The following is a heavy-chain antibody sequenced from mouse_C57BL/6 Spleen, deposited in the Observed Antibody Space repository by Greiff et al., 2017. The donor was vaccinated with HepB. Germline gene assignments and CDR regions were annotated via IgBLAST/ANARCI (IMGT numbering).Heavy chain of an antibody. J-gene: IGHJ4*01. CDR1: GFTFSSYA. V-gene: IGHV5-4*01. CDR2: ISDGGSYT. CDR3: AREGEFHYAMDY. Sequence: EVQRVESGGGLVKPGGSLKLSCAASGFTFSSYAMSWVRQTPEKRLEWVATISDGGSYTYYPDNVKGRFTISRDNAKNNLYLQMSHLKSEDTAMYYCAREGEFHYAMDYWGQGTSVTVSS.